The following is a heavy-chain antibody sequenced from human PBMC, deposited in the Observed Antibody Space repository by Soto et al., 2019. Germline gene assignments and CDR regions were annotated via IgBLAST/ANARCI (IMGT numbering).Heavy chain of an antibody. CDR3: ARDRQYIYGRDPYYYYYGMCA. CDR2: IYYSGST. V-gene: IGHV4-30-4*01. D-gene: IGHD5-18*01. CDR1: GGSISSGDYY. Sequence: SETLSLTCTVSGGSISSGDYYWSWIRQPPGKGLEWIGYIYYSGSTYYNSSLKSRVTISVDTSKNQFSLKLSSVTAADTDVYYCARDRQYIYGRDPYYYYYGMCAWGQGTTVTVSS. J-gene: IGHJ6*02.